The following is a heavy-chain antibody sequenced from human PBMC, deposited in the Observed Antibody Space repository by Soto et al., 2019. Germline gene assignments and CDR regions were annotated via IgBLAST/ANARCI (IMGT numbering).Heavy chain of an antibody. J-gene: IGHJ3*02. CDR1: GFTFSYYW. Sequence: EVQLVESGGGLVQPGESLRLSCVASGFTFSYYWMHWVRQGPGKGLVWVSRIHSDGSSTTYADSVKGRFTISRDNAKNTLYLQMNSLRAEDTAVYYCAGGDCGAFDIWGQGTVVTVSS. CDR3: AGGDCGAFDI. V-gene: IGHV3-74*01. CDR2: IHSDGSST. D-gene: IGHD1-26*01.